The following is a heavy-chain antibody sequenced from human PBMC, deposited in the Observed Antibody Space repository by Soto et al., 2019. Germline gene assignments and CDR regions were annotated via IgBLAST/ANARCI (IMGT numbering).Heavy chain of an antibody. CDR3: ARQEIRRYYYYCMDV. V-gene: IGHV5-51*01. Sequence: GESLKISCKGSGYSFTSYWIGWVRQMPGKGLEWMGIIYPGDSDTRYSPSLQGQVTISADKSISTAYLQWSSLKASDTAMYYCARQEIRRYYYYCMDVWGPGTTLTLSS. J-gene: IGHJ6*02. D-gene: IGHD3-3*01. CDR1: GYSFTSYW. CDR2: IYPGDSDT.